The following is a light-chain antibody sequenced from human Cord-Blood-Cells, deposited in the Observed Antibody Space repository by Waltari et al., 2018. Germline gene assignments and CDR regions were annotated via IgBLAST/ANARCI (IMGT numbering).Light chain of an antibody. J-gene: IGKJ3*01. CDR1: PRVSSY. CDR3: QQRSNWPPFT. CDR2: DAS. Sequence: EIVLTQSPATLSLSPGERATLSCRASPRVSSYLAWYQQKPGQAPRLLIYDASNRATGIPARFSGSGSGTDFTLTISSLEPEDFAVYYCQQRSNWPPFTFGPGTKVDIK. V-gene: IGKV3-11*01.